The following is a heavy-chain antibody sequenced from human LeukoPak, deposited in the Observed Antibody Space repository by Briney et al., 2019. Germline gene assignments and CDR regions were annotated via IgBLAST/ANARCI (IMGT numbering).Heavy chain of an antibody. D-gene: IGHD3-3*01. V-gene: IGHV3-21*01. CDR1: GFTFSSYS. CDR2: ISSSSSYI. J-gene: IGHJ2*01. CDR3: ARDAYYDFWSGYYTNWYFDL. Sequence: GGSLRLSCAASGFTFSSYSMNWVRQAPGKGLEWVSSISSSSSYIYYADSVKGRFTISRDNAKNSLYLQMNSLRAEDTAVYYCARDAYYDFWSGYYTNWYFDLWGRGTLVTVSS.